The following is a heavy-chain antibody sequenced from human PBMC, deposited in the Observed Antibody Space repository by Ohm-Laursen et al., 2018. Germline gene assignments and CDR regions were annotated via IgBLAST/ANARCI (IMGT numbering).Heavy chain of an antibody. J-gene: IGHJ5*02. CDR1: GGSISNYY. CDR3: ARDNPNGSYFP. CDR2: IYTTGGT. D-gene: IGHD1-26*01. V-gene: IGHV4-4*07. Sequence: TLSLTCTVSGGSISNYYWSWIRQPAGKGLEWIGRIYTTGGTNYNPSLRSRVTMSIDTSKSQFSVKLSSVTAADTAVYYCARDNPNGSYFPWGQGTLVTVSS.